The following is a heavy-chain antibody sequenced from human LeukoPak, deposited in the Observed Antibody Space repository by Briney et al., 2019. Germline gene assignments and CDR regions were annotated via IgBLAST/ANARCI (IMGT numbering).Heavy chain of an antibody. CDR2: IRSKANSYAT. CDR3: TRPPTRYSSGH. Sequence: PGGSLKLSCAASGFTFSGSAMHWVRQASGKGLEWVGRIRSKANSYATAYAASVKGRFTISRDDSKNTAYLQMNSLKTEDTAVYYCTRPPTRYSSGHWGQGTLVTVSS. D-gene: IGHD6-19*01. CDR1: GFTFSGSA. V-gene: IGHV3-73*01. J-gene: IGHJ4*02.